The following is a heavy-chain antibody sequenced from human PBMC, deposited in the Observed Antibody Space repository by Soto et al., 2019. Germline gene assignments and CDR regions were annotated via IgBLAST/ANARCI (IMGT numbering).Heavy chain of an antibody. CDR2: ISYDGINK. CDR1: GFTFSTYG. CDR3: ARGKWELLWGDN. D-gene: IGHD1-26*01. J-gene: IGHJ4*02. V-gene: IGHV3-30*03. Sequence: QVQLVESGRGVVQPGRSLRLSCAASGFTFSTYGMHWVRQAPGKGLEWVAVISYDGINKYYGDSVKGRFTISRDNSKNTLYLQMNSLRAEDTAVYYCARGKWELLWGDNWGQGTLVTVSS.